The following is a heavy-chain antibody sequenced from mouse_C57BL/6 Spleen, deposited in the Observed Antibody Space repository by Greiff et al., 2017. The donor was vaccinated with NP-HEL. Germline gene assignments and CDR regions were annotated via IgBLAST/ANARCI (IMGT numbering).Heavy chain of an antibody. Sequence: EVQRVESGGDLVKPGGSLKLSCAASGFTFSSYGMSWVRQTPDKRLEWVATISSGGSYTYYPDSVKGRFTISRDNAKNTLYLQMSSLKSEDTAMYYCASPGSSYYAMDYWGQGTSVTVSS. V-gene: IGHV5-6*01. D-gene: IGHD1-1*01. CDR1: GFTFSSYG. CDR3: ASPGSSYYAMDY. CDR2: ISSGGSYT. J-gene: IGHJ4*01.